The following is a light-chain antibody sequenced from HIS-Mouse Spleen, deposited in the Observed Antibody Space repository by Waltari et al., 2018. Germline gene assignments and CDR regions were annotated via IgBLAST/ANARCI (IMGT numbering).Light chain of an antibody. CDR2: DAS. Sequence: EIVLTQSPATLSLSPGERATLSCRASQSVSSYLAWYQKKPGQAPRLLIYDASNRATGIPARFSGIGSGTDFPLTIRGLEPEDFAVYYCQQRSNWLTFGGGTKVEIK. CDR3: QQRSNWLT. J-gene: IGKJ4*01. V-gene: IGKV3-11*01. CDR1: QSVSSY.